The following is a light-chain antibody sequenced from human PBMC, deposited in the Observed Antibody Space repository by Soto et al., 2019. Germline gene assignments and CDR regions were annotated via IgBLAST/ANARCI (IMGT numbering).Light chain of an antibody. J-gene: IGKJ1*01. Sequence: EIVMTQSPATLSVSPGARATLSCRASQSVSSNLAWYQQKPGQAPRLLIYGASTRATGIPARFSGSGSGTEFSLTISSLQSEDFAVYYGQQYNNWPPETFGQGTKVDI. V-gene: IGKV3-15*01. CDR1: QSVSSN. CDR3: QQYNNWPPET. CDR2: GAS.